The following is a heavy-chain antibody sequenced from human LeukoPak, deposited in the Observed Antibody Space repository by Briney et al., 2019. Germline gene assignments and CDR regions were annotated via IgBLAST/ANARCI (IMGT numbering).Heavy chain of an antibody. CDR1: GYTFTSYY. V-gene: IGHV1-18*04. J-gene: IGHJ4*02. CDR2: ISAYNGNT. Sequence: GASVKVSCKASGYTFTSYYMHWVRQAPGQGLEWMGWISAYNGNTNYAQKLQGRVTMTTDTSTSTAYMELRSLRSDDTVVYYCARGNAMYSSSWEDYWGQGTLVTVSS. CDR3: ARGNAMYSSSWEDY. D-gene: IGHD6-13*01.